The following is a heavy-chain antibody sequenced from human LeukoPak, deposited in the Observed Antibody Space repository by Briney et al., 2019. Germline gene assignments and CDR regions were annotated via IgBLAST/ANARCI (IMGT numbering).Heavy chain of an antibody. CDR1: GFTFSSYS. J-gene: IGHJ4*02. CDR2: ISSSSSYI. CDR3: AREGIAAAGEFDY. D-gene: IGHD6-13*01. Sequence: PGGSLRPSCAASGFTFSSYSMNWVSQAPGKGLEWVSSISSSSSYIYYADSVKGRLTISRDNAKNSLYLPMNSLRAEDTAVYYCAREGIAAAGEFDYWGQGTLVTVSS. V-gene: IGHV3-21*01.